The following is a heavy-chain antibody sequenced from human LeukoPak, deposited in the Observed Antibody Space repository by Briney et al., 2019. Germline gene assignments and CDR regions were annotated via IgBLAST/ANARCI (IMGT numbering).Heavy chain of an antibody. Sequence: PGGSLRLSCAASGFTFSNYAVSWVRQAPGKGLEWASAISGRGDNTYYADSVRGRFTISRDNSKNTLYLQMNSLRAEDTAVYYCAKGPYSGFSWGQGTLVTVSS. J-gene: IGHJ5*02. CDR3: AKGPYSGFS. CDR1: GFTFSNYA. CDR2: ISGRGDNT. V-gene: IGHV3-23*01. D-gene: IGHD1-26*01.